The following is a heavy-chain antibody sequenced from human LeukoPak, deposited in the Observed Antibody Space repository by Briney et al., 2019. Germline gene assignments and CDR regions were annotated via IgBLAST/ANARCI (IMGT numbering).Heavy chain of an antibody. J-gene: IGHJ4*02. CDR2: IYYSGST. V-gene: IGHV4-59*08. D-gene: IGHD1-26*01. CDR1: GGSISSYY. CDR3: ASLPVDSGSFFDY. Sequence: PSETLSLTCTVSGGSISSYYWSWIRQPPGKGLEWIGYIYYSGSTNYNPSLKSRVTISVDTSKNQFSLKLSSVTAADTAVYYCASLPVDSGSFFDYWGQGTLVTVSS.